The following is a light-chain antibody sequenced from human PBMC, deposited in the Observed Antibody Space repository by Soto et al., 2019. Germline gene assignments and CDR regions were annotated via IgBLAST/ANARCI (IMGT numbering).Light chain of an antibody. Sequence: EIVLTQSPATLSLSPGERATLSCGASQSFSSSYLAWYQQKPGLAPRLLISDASSRATGIPDRFSGSGSGTDFPLTISRLEPADFAVYYCQQYGSSPRTFGQGPKVQI. CDR2: DAS. CDR1: QSFSSSY. CDR3: QQYGSSPRT. V-gene: IGKV3D-20*01. J-gene: IGKJ1*01.